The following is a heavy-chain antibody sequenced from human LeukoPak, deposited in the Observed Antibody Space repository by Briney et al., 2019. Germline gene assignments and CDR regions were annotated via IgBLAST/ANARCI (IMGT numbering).Heavy chain of an antibody. D-gene: IGHD3-9*01. CDR3: AKRRSVGYDILTGYYRYYFDY. Sequence: PGGSLRLFCAASGFTFSSYAMSWVRQAPGKGLEWVSAISGSGGSTYYADSVKGRFTISRDNSKNTLYLQMNSLRAEDTAVYYCAKRRSVGYDILTGYYRYYFDYWGQGTLVTVSS. J-gene: IGHJ4*02. V-gene: IGHV3-23*01. CDR1: GFTFSSYA. CDR2: ISGSGGST.